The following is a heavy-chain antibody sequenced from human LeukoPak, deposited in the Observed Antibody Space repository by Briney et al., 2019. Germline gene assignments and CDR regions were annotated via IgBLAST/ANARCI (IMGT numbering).Heavy chain of an antibody. CDR1: GGSISSSSYY. J-gene: IGHJ4*02. CDR3: XXRNXXXGFDY. Sequence: CTVSGGSISSSSYYWGWVRQPPGKGLEWVGSIYYSGSTYYNPSLKSRVTISVDTSKNQFSLKLSSVTAADRAVYSXXXRNXXXGFDYWGQGXLVTVSS. CDR2: IYYSGST. V-gene: IGHV4-39*07.